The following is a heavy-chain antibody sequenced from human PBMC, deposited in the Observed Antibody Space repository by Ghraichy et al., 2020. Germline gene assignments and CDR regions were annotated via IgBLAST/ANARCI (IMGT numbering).Heavy chain of an antibody. J-gene: IGHJ6*03. Sequence: SETLSLTCTVSGGSISSGGYYWSWIRQHPGKGLEWIGYIYYSGSTYYNPSLKSRVTISVDTSKNQFSLKLSSVTAADTAVYYCARGDGLQPGSYYYYYYMVVWGKGTTVTVS. CDR1: GGSISSGGYY. D-gene: IGHD5-24*01. CDR3: ARGDGLQPGSYYYYYYMVV. V-gene: IGHV4-31*03. CDR2: IYYSGST.